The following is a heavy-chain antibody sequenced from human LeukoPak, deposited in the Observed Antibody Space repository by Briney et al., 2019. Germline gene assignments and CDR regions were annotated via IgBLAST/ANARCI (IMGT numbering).Heavy chain of an antibody. CDR3: ARDSRYGSGNDP. V-gene: IGHV1-2*02. J-gene: IGHJ5*02. CDR2: INPNSGGT. Sequence: ASVKVSCKASGYTFTSYYMHWVRQAPGQGLEWMGWINPNSGGTNYAQKFQGRVTMTRDTSISTAYMELSRLRSDDTAVYYCARDSRYGSGNDPWGQGTLVTVSS. D-gene: IGHD3-10*01. CDR1: GYTFTSYY.